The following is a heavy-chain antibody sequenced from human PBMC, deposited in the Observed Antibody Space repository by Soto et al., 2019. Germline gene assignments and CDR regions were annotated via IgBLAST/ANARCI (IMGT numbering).Heavy chain of an antibody. D-gene: IGHD1-1*01. CDR2: ISSDGSST. J-gene: IGHJ4*02. V-gene: IGHV3-74*01. CDR3: TKYTWNESGY. Sequence: RQTPEKGLVWVSRISSDGSSTDYADSVKGRFTISRDNTKNTLYLQMNSLRVEDTAMYYCTKYTWNESGYWGQGTLVTVSP.